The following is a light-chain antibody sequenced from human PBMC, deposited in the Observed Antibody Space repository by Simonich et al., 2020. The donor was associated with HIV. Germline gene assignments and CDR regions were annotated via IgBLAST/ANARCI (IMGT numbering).Light chain of an antibody. CDR3: QQYYTTPPT. CDR1: QSVLQTSNNKNY. CDR2: WAS. J-gene: IGKJ1*01. Sequence: DIVVTQSPDSLPGSLGERATINCKSSQSVLQTSNNKNYLAWYQQKPGQPPKLLIYWASTRESGVPDRFSGSGSGTLFTLTISSLQAEDVAVYYCQQYYTTPPTFGQGTKVEIK. V-gene: IGKV4-1*01.